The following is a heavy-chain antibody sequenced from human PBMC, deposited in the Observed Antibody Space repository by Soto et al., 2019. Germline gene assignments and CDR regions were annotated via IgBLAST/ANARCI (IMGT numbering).Heavy chain of an antibody. CDR2: INPNSGGT. CDR1: GYSFTGYY. D-gene: IGHD3-22*01. Sequence: XSVKVSYKASGYSFTGYYMHWVRQAPGQGLEWMGWINPNSGGTNYAQKFQGRVTMTRDTSISTAYMELSRLRSDDTAVYYCARGLDYYDSSGPDYWGQGTLVTVSS. CDR3: ARGLDYYDSSGPDY. J-gene: IGHJ4*02. V-gene: IGHV1-2*02.